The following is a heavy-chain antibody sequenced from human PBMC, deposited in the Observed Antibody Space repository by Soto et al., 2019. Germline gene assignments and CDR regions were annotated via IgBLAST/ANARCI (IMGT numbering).Heavy chain of an antibody. CDR3: ASGGSRSGKDYYYYYYMDV. D-gene: IGHD3-10*01. CDR2: INHSGST. J-gene: IGHJ6*03. CDR1: GGSFSGYY. Sequence: SETLSLTCAVYGGSFSGYYWSWIRQPPGKGLEWIGEINHSGSTNYNPSLKSRVTISVDTSKNQFSLKLSSVTAADTAVYYCASGGSRSGKDYYYYYYMDVWGKGTTVTVSS. V-gene: IGHV4-34*01.